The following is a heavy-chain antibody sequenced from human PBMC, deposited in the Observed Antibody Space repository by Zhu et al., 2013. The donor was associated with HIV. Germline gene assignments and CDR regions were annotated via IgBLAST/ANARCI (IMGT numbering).Heavy chain of an antibody. Sequence: QVQLVQSGAEVKKPGASVEVSCKASGYTFTSYDINWVRQATGQGLEWMGWISGNNDDANIVQRFQGRVTMTTDTSTTTAYMELRSLRSDDTAVFYCARDYYSDYVFDYWGQGTLVTVSS. V-gene: IGHV1-18*01. D-gene: IGHD4-17*01. CDR2: ISGNNDDA. CDR1: GYTFTSYD. J-gene: IGHJ4*02. CDR3: ARDYYSDYVFDY.